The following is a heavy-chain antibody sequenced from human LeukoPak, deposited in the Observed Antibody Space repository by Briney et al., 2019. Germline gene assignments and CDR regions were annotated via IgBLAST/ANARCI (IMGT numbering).Heavy chain of an antibody. J-gene: IGHJ6*03. D-gene: IGHD6-13*01. Sequence: PSETLSLTCTVSGGSISIYYWSWIRQPPGKGLEWIGYIYYSGSSNYNPSLKSRVTISVDTSKNQFSLKLSSVTAADTAVYYCAGHGVAAGYYYYYMDVWGKGTTVTVSS. CDR1: GGSISIYY. CDR3: AGHGVAAGYYYYYMDV. V-gene: IGHV4-59*08. CDR2: IYYSGSS.